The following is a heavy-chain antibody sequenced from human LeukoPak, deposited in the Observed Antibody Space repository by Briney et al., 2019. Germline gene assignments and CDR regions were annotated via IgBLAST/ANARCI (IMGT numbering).Heavy chain of an antibody. Sequence: ASVKVSCKASGYTFSSSYMHWVRQAPGQGLEWMGWINPNSGGTNYAQKFQGRVTMTRDTSISTAYMELSRLRSDDTAVYYCARDGLRLHAFDIWGQGTMVTVSS. V-gene: IGHV1-2*02. D-gene: IGHD3-10*01. CDR1: GYTFSSSY. CDR2: INPNSGGT. J-gene: IGHJ3*02. CDR3: ARDGLRLHAFDI.